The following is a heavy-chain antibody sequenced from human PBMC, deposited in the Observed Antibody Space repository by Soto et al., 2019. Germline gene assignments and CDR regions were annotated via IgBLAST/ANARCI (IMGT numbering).Heavy chain of an antibody. V-gene: IGHV1-3*01. D-gene: IGHD6-13*01. CDR2: ITAGNVNT. Sequence: ASVKVSCKASGYTFTSYAMHWVRQAPGQRLEWMGWITAGNVNTKYSQKFQGRVTITRDTSARTAYMELRSLRSEDTAVYDCARSIAAAGTTFDYLGKGSMVKVSS. J-gene: IGHJ4*02. CDR3: ARSIAAAGTTFDY. CDR1: GYTFTSYA.